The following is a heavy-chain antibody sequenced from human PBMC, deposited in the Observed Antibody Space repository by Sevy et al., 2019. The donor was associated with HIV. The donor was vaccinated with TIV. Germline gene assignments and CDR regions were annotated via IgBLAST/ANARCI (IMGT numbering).Heavy chain of an antibody. V-gene: IGHV4-59*13. CDR3: ARDPGIAVAGEYYFDY. CDR2: IYYSGST. CDR1: GGSISSYY. Sequence: SETLSLTCTVSGGSISSYYWSWIRQPPGKGLEWIGYIYYSGSTNYNPSLTSRVTISVDTSKNQFSLKLTSVTAADTAVYYCARDPGIAVAGEYYFDYWGQGTLVTVSS. J-gene: IGHJ4*02. D-gene: IGHD6-19*01.